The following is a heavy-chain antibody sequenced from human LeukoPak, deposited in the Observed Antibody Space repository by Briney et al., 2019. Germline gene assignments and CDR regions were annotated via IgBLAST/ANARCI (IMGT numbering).Heavy chain of an antibody. V-gene: IGHV1-69*13. CDR3: ARASSDDTAMATPFAY. J-gene: IGHJ4*02. D-gene: IGHD5-18*01. Sequence: SVKVSCKASGGTFSSYAISWVRQAPGQGLEWMGRIIPIFGTANYLQKFQGRVTITADESTRTAYMELSRLRSEDTAIYYCARASSDDTAMATPFAYWGQGTLVTVSS. CDR2: IIPIFGTA. CDR1: GGTFSSYA.